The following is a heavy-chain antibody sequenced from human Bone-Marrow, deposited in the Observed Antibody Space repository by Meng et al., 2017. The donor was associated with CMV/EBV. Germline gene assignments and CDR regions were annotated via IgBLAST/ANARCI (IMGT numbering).Heavy chain of an antibody. CDR1: GFTFSNAW. Sequence: GESLKISCAASGFTFSNAWMSWVRQAPGKGLEWVGRIKSKTDGGTTDYAAPVKGRFTISRDDSKNTLYLQMNSLKTEDTAVYYCTSQCYDFWSGYFGLSHYFDYWGQGTLVTVSS. J-gene: IGHJ4*02. D-gene: IGHD3-3*01. CDR2: IKSKTDGGTT. V-gene: IGHV3-15*01. CDR3: TSQCYDFWSGYFGLSHYFDY.